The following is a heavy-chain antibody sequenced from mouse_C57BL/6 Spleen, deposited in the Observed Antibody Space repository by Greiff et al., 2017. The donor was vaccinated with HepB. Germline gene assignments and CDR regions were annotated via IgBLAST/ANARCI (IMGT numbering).Heavy chain of an antibody. V-gene: IGHV1-55*01. D-gene: IGHD2-10*01. Sequence: QVQLQQPGAELVKPGASVKMSCKASGYTFTSYWITWVKQRPGQGLEWIGDIYPGSGSTNYNEKFKSKATLTVDTSSSTAYMQLSSLTSEDSAVYYCSRTAYYRNYAAGFAYWGQGTLVTVSA. J-gene: IGHJ3*01. CDR3: SRTAYYRNYAAGFAY. CDR2: IYPGSGST. CDR1: GYTFTSYW.